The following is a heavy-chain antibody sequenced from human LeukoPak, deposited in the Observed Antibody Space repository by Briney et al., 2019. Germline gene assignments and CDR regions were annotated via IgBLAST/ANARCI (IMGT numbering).Heavy chain of an antibody. V-gene: IGHV4-34*01. Sequence: SETLSLTCAVYGGSFSGYYWSWIRQPPGKGLEWIGEINHSGSTNYNPSLKSRVTISVDTSKNQFSLKLSSVTAADTAVYYCARDQTRWLQFDYRGQGTLVTVSS. CDR1: GGSFSGYY. J-gene: IGHJ4*02. CDR2: INHSGST. D-gene: IGHD5-24*01. CDR3: ARDQTRWLQFDY.